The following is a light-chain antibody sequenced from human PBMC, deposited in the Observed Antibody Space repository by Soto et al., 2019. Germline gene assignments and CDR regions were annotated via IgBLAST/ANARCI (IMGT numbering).Light chain of an antibody. Sequence: QLVLTQPPSASGTPGQRVTISCSGSSSNIGSNTVNWYQQLPGTAPKLLIYSNNQRPSGVPDRFSGSKSGTSASLAISGLQSEDEADYYCAAWDDSLNGYVFGTGTQLPVL. CDR3: AAWDDSLNGYV. CDR2: SNN. J-gene: IGLJ1*01. CDR1: SSNIGSNT. V-gene: IGLV1-44*01.